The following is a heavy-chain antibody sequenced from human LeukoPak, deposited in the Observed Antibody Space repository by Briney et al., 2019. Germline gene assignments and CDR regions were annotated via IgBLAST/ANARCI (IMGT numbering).Heavy chain of an antibody. D-gene: IGHD3-22*01. CDR3: ARVQSYYDSSGYTRTMDV. J-gene: IGHJ6*03. V-gene: IGHV3-53*01. CDR1: GFTVSSNY. CDR2: IYSGGST. Sequence: GGSLRLSCAASGFTVSSNYMSWVRQAPGKGLEWVSVIYSGGSTYYVDSVEGRFTISRDNSKNTLYLQMNSLRAEDTAVCYCARVQSYYDSSGYTRTMDVWGKGTTVTVSS.